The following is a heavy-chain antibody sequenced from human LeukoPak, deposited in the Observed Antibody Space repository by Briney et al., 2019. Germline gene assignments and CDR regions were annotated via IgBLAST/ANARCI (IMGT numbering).Heavy chain of an antibody. D-gene: IGHD6-13*01. CDR1: GFTFSSYA. J-gene: IGHJ6*02. V-gene: IGHV3-30*04. CDR2: ISYDGSNK. Sequence: PGGSLRLSCAASGFTFSSYAMHWVRQAPGKGLEWVAVISYDGSNKYYADSVKGRFTISRDNSKNTLYLQMNSLRAEDTAVYYCARCPETYSSSWYKVHYYGMDVWGQGTTVTVSS. CDR3: ARCPETYSSSWYKVHYYGMDV.